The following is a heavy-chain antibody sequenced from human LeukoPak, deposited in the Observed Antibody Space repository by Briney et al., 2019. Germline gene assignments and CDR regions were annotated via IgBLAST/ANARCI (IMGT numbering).Heavy chain of an antibody. D-gene: IGHD2-2*01. CDR2: TYYSGST. CDR1: GGSISSYY. V-gene: IGHV4-59*01. Sequence: PSETLSLTCTVSGGSISSYYWSWIRQPPGKGLEWIGYTYYSGSTNYNPSLKSRVTISVDTSKNQFSLKLSSVTAADTAVYYCARDNGVGYWGQGTLVTVSS. CDR3: ARDNGVGY. J-gene: IGHJ4*02.